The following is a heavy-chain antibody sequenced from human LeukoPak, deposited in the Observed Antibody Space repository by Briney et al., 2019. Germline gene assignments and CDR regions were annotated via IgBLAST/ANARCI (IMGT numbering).Heavy chain of an antibody. CDR3: ARLYSNYYFVSAYYYYMDV. CDR1: GGSISSSNW. CDR2: IYHSGST. J-gene: IGHJ6*03. D-gene: IGHD4-11*01. Sequence: SETLSLTCAVSGGSISSSNWWSWVRQPPGKGLEWIGEIYHSGSTNYNPSLKSRVTISVDKSKNQFSLKLSSVTAADTAVYYCARLYSNYYFVSAYYYYMDVWGKGTTVTVSS. V-gene: IGHV4-4*02.